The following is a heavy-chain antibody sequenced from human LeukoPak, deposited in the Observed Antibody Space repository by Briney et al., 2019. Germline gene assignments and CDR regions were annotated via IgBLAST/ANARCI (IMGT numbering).Heavy chain of an antibody. CDR1: GGSISSYY. CDR3: ARGVDSGGYQHKGFDP. J-gene: IGHJ5*02. Sequence: PSETLSLTCTVSGGSISSYYWSWIRQPPGKGLEWIGRVYSSGITNYNPSLNSRVTISLDTSREQFSLKLTSVTAADTAVYYCARGVDSGGYQHKGFDPWGQGTLVTVSS. V-gene: IGHV4-4*08. D-gene: IGHD3-22*01. CDR2: VYSSGIT.